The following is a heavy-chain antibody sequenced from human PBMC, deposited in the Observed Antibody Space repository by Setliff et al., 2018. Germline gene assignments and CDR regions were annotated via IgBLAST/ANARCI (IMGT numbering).Heavy chain of an antibody. CDR2: ISGSGSTT. CDR1: GFTFSSYA. D-gene: IGHD2-2*01. V-gene: IGHV3-23*01. CDR3: AKARYCSGTSCAFDD. Sequence: GGSLRLSCAASGFTFSSYAMSWVRQAPGKGLEWASAISGSGSTTFYADSAKGRFTISRDNSKDTVYLQMGSLRAEDTAVYYCAKARYCSGTSCAFDDWGQGTLVTVSS. J-gene: IGHJ4*02.